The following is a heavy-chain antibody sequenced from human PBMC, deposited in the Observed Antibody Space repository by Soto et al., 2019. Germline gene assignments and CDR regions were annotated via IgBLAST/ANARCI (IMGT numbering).Heavy chain of an antibody. Sequence: GGSLRLSCAASGFTVSSNSMSWVRQAPGKGLEWVSVIYSGGSTYYAHSMKCRFTISRQNSTHTLYLQMHSLSTGDPAGDYCARGRSGFEYWGQGTLVNVFS. CDR2: IYSGGST. J-gene: IGHJ4*02. CDR1: GFTVSSNS. V-gene: IGHV3-53*04. CDR3: ARGRSGFEY.